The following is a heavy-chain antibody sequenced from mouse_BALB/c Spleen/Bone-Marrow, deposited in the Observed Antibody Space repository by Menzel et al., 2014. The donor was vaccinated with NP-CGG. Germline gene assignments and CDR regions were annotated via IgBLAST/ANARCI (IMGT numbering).Heavy chain of an antibody. J-gene: IGHJ2*01. D-gene: IGHD2-4*01. CDR3: ARQTYYDYDVFFDY. CDR1: GFTFSSYA. Sequence: EVKLMESGGGLVKSGGSLKLSCAASGFTFSSYAMSWVRQTPEKRPEWVASIYSGGSYTYYPDSVKGRFTISRDNAKNTLYLQMSSLKSEDTAMYYCARQTYYDYDVFFDYWSQGPPLTVSS. V-gene: IGHV5-6*03. CDR2: IYSGGSYT.